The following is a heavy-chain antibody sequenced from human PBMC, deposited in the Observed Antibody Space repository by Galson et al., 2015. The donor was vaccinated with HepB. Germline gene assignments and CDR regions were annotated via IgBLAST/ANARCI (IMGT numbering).Heavy chain of an antibody. CDR2: FDPEDGET. CDR1: GYTLTELS. Sequence: SVKVSCKVSGYTLTELSMHWVRQAPGKGLEWMGGFDPEDGETIYAQKFQGRVTMTEDTSTDTAYMELSSLRSEDTAVYYCATRGLLWFGTMPTQYNWFDPWGQGTLVTVSS. CDR3: ATRGLLWFGTMPTQYNWFDP. D-gene: IGHD3-10*01. J-gene: IGHJ5*02. V-gene: IGHV1-24*01.